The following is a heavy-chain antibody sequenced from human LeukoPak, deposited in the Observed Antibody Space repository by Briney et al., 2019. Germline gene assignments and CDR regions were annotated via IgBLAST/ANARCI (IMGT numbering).Heavy chain of an antibody. CDR2: ISCNRI. V-gene: IGHV3-9*01. CDR1: GFTFDDYA. J-gene: IGHJ4*02. D-gene: IGHD2-8*01. Sequence: PRGSLRLSSADSGFTFDDYAMHWVRQAPGKGLEWVSGISCNRIDYADSVKGRFTISRDNAKNYLYLQMNGLTTEDTALYYCAKVGNQYGEYDYWGQGTLVTVSS. CDR3: AKVGNQYGEYDY.